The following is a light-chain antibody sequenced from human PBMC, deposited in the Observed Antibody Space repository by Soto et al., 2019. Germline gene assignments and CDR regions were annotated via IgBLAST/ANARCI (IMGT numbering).Light chain of an antibody. CDR2: DVR. V-gene: IGLV2-14*01. Sequence: QSVLTQPASVSGSPGQSITISCTGTSSDVGGYNYISWYQQHPGKAPKFIIYDVRNRPSGFSNRFSGSRSGNTASLTISGLQAEDEADYYCSSYTSSSTVIFGGGTQLTVL. J-gene: IGLJ2*01. CDR1: SSDVGGYNY. CDR3: SSYTSSSTVI.